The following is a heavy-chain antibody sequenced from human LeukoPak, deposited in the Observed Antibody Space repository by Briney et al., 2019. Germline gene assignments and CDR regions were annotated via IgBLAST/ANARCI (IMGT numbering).Heavy chain of an antibody. D-gene: IGHD6-19*01. CDR2: ISGRSSYT. CDR1: GFTFSSYS. CDR3: ARQSRSVEPLTY. Sequence: GGSLRLSCAASGFTFSSYSMNWVRQAPGKGLEWVSCISGRSSYTNYADSVKGRFTISRDNAKNSLYLQMNRLRADDTAVYFCARQSRSVEPLTYWGQGTLVTVSS. J-gene: IGHJ4*02. V-gene: IGHV3-21*04.